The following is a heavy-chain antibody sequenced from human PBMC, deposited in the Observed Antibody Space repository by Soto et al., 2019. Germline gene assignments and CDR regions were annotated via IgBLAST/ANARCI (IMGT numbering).Heavy chain of an antibody. CDR2: ISYDGSNK. Sequence: QVQLVESGGGVVQPGRSLRLSCAASGFTFSSYGMHWVRQAPGKGLEWVAVISYDGSNKYYADSVKGRFTISRDNSKNTLYLQMNSLRAEDTAVYYCAKGLVAGYYYGMDVWGQGTTVTVSS. CDR3: AKGLVAGYYYGMDV. CDR1: GFTFSSYG. D-gene: IGHD6-19*01. J-gene: IGHJ6*02. V-gene: IGHV3-30*18.